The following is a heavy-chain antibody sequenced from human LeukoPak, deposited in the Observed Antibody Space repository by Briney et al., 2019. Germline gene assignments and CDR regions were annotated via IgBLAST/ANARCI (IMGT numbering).Heavy chain of an antibody. J-gene: IGHJ6*04. CDR2: IIPIFGTA. Sequence: ASVKVSCKASGGTFSSYAISWVRQAPGQGLEWLGGIIPIFGTANYAQKFQGRVTITADKSTSTAYMELSSLRSEDTAVYYCARYPCSGGSCYSGVSYYYYGMDVWGKGTTVSVSS. V-gene: IGHV1-69*06. D-gene: IGHD2-15*01. CDR1: GGTFSSYA. CDR3: ARYPCSGGSCYSGVSYYYYGMDV.